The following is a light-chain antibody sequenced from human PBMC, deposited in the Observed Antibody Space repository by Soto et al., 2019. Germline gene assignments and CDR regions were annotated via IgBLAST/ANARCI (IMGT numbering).Light chain of an antibody. J-gene: IGKJ5*01. V-gene: IGKV3-11*01. CDR2: DTS. Sequence: EVMMTQSPATLSLSPGERATLSCRASQSISSYLAWYQQKPGQAPRLLIYDTSNRATGIPDRISGSGSGTDFTLTISSLEPEDFAVYYCQQGSNWPITVGQGTRLEI. CDR3: QQGSNWPIT. CDR1: QSISSY.